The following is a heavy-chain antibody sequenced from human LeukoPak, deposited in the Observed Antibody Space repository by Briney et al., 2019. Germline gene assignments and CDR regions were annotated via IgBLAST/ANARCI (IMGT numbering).Heavy chain of an antibody. V-gene: IGHV1-2*02. CDR2: INPNSGGT. J-gene: IGHJ6*03. Sequence: GASVKVSCKASGYTFTGYYMHWVRQAPGQGLEWMGWINPNSGGTNYAQKFQGRVTMTRDTSISTAYMELSRLRSDDTAVYYCARAGVRDSSGYYQDYYYYMDVWGKGTTVTVSS. D-gene: IGHD3-22*01. CDR1: GYTFTGYY. CDR3: ARAGVRDSSGYYQDYYYYMDV.